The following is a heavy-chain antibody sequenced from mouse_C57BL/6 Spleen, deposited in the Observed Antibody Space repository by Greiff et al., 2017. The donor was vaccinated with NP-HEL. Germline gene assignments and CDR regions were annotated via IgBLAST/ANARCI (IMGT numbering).Heavy chain of an antibody. J-gene: IGHJ2*01. D-gene: IGHD1-1*01. V-gene: IGHV1-42*01. Sequence: EVQLQQSGPELVKPGASVKISCKASGYSFTGYYMNWVKQSPEKSLEWIGEINPSTGGTTYNQKVKAKATLTVDKYSSTAYMQLKSLTSEDSAVYYCHYYGSSYGYWGQGTTLTVSS. CDR3: HYYGSSYGY. CDR2: INPSTGGT. CDR1: GYSFTGYY.